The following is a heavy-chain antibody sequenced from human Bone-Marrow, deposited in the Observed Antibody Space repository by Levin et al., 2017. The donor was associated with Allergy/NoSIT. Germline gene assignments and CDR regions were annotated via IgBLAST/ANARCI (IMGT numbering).Heavy chain of an antibody. CDR2: IRYDGSNK. D-gene: IGHD2-2*01. CDR3: AREYCTRINCYDLSDYYYGMDV. CDR1: GFTFSSYG. J-gene: IGHJ6*02. Sequence: PGGSLRLSCAASGFTFSSYGMHWVRQAPGKGLEWVAVIRYDGSNKYYADSVEGRFTISRDNSKNTLYLQMNSLRAEDTAVYYCAREYCTRINCYDLSDYYYGMDVWGQGTTVTVSS. V-gene: IGHV3-33*01.